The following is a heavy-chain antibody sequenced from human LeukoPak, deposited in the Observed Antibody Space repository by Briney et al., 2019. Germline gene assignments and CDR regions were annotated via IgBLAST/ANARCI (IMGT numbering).Heavy chain of an antibody. Sequence: QAGGSLRLSCAASGFTFSSYAMHWVRQAPGKGLEWVAVISYDGSNKYYADSVKGRFTISRDNSKNTLYLEVISLTAEDTAVYYCAKDDAWLRFGEWSQGTLVTVSS. J-gene: IGHJ4*02. D-gene: IGHD3-10*01. CDR3: AKDDAWLRFGE. V-gene: IGHV3-30*04. CDR2: ISYDGSNK. CDR1: GFTFSSYA.